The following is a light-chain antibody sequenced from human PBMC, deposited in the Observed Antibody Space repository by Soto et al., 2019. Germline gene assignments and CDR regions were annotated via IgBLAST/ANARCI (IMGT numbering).Light chain of an antibody. CDR2: DDS. V-gene: IGLV1-51*01. J-gene: IGLJ3*02. CDR1: SSNIGNDH. Sequence: QSVLAQPPSVSAAPGQKVTISCSGSSSNIGNDHVYWYQQLPGAAPKLLIYDDSKRPSGIPDRFSGSKSGTSATLGITGLQTGDEADYYCGTWDSSLSAGVFGGGTKLTVL. CDR3: GTWDSSLSAGV.